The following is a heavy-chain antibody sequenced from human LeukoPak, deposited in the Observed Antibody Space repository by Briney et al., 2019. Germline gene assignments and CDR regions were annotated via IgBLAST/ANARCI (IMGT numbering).Heavy chain of an antibody. Sequence: KPSETLSLTCAIYGGSFSGYYWSWIRQPPGKGLEWIGEINHSGSTNYSPSLKSRVTISVDTSKNQFSLKLSSVTAADTAVYYCARGLAPYYDFWSGYPRYYYYMDAWGKGTTVTVSS. V-gene: IGHV4-34*01. D-gene: IGHD3-3*01. CDR3: ARGLAPYYDFWSGYPRYYYYMDA. J-gene: IGHJ6*03. CDR2: INHSGST. CDR1: GGSFSGYY.